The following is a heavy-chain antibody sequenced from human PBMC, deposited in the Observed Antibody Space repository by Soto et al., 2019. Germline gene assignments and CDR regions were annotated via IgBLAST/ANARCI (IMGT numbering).Heavy chain of an antibody. J-gene: IGHJ4*02. CDR3: AHGYYGSGSWYYFDY. CDR2: IYWDDDK. V-gene: IGHV2-5*02. CDR1: GFSLSTSEVG. D-gene: IGHD3-10*01. Sequence: QITLKESGPTLVKPTQTLTLTCTFSGFSLSTSEVGVGWIRQPPGKALEWLALIYWDDDKRYSPSLKSRLTITKDTSKNQVVLTMTNMDPVDTSTYYCAHGYYGSGSWYYFDYWGQGTLVTVSS.